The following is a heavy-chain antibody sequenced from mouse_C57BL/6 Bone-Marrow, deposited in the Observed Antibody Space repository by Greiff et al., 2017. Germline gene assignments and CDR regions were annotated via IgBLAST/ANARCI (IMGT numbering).Heavy chain of an antibody. CDR1: GYTFSSHW. CDR2: IFPGSGST. D-gene: IGHD1-1*01. V-gene: IGHV1-56*01. Sequence: VQLQQSGPELVRPGASVKISCKAPGYTFSSHWMQWVRQRPGQGLEWIGEIFPGSGSTYYNEKFKGKATLTVDTSSSTAYMQRSSLTSEDSAVYFCARKVITTVVPYYFDYWGQGTTLTVSS. J-gene: IGHJ2*01. CDR3: ARKVITTVVPYYFDY.